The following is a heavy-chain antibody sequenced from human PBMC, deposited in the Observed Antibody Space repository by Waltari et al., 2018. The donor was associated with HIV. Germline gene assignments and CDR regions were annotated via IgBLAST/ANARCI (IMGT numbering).Heavy chain of an antibody. D-gene: IGHD2-8*01. CDR1: ESTFTSYD. V-gene: IGHV1-8*01. Sequence: QVRLVQSGAEVKKPGASVKVSCKASESTFTSYDINWVRQAAGQGLEWMGWMNPTSGNTGYPQKFQGRLTMTRNTSINTAYMELSSLRFDDTAVYYCARVYDISGHNPLGYWGQGTLVTVSS. CDR3: ARVYDISGHNPLGY. J-gene: IGHJ4*02. CDR2: MNPTSGNT.